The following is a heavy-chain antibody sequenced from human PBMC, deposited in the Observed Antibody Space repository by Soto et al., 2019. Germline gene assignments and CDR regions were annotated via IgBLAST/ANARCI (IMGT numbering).Heavy chain of an antibody. D-gene: IGHD3-16*01. V-gene: IGHV1-18*01. Sequence: GASVKVSCKASGYTFTNYGISWARQAPGQGLEWMGWISTYNGNTNYAERLQDRVTMTTDTSTSTAYMELRSLRSDDTAVYYCAATKRFGGVPRGPDYYFDYWGQGTLVTVSS. CDR2: ISTYNGNT. CDR3: AATKRFGGVPRGPDYYFDY. J-gene: IGHJ4*02. CDR1: GYTFTNYG.